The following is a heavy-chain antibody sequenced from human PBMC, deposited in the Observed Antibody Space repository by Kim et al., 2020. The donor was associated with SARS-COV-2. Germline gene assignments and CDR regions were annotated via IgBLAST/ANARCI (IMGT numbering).Heavy chain of an antibody. J-gene: IGHJ5*02. Sequence: GGSLRLSCAASGFTFDDYAMHWVRQAPGKGLEWVSGISWNSGSIGYADSVKGRFTISRDNAKNSLYLQMNSLRAEDTALYYCAKADWSGYLTDVLWFDPWGQGTLVTVSS. CDR3: AKADWSGYLTDVLWFDP. CDR2: ISWNSGSI. D-gene: IGHD3-3*01. V-gene: IGHV3-9*01. CDR1: GFTFDDYA.